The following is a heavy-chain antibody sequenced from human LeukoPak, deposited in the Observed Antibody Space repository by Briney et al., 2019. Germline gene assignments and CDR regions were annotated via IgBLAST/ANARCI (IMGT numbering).Heavy chain of an antibody. D-gene: IGHD2-2*01. CDR1: RFTFSDYY. CDR2: ISSSGSTI. J-gene: IGHJ3*02. Sequence: PGGSLRLSCAASRFTFSDYYMSWIRQAPGKGLEWVSYISSSGSTIFYADSVKGRFTISRDNAKNSVYLQMNSLRAEDTAVYYCARDCSSSICYWAFDIWGQGTMVTVSS. CDR3: ARDCSSSICYWAFDI. V-gene: IGHV3-11*01.